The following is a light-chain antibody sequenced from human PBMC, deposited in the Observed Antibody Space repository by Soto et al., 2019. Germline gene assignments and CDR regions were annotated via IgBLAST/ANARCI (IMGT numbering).Light chain of an antibody. CDR2: WAS. CDR3: QQYYTPPQP. J-gene: IGKJ1*01. V-gene: IGKV4-1*01. Sequence: DIVMNQSPDSLAVSLGDRATINCKSSQSVLSSSNNKNNLALYXXKPGQPPRLLIYWASTRESGVPDRFSGSDSRTDLTLTISGLQAEDVAVYSCQQYYTPPQPFGQGAKVDI. CDR1: QSVLSSSNNKNN.